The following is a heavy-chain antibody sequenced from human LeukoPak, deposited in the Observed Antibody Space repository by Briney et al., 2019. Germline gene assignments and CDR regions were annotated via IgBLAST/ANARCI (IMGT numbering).Heavy chain of an antibody. J-gene: IGHJ4*02. CDR2: INPNSGGT. Sequence: ASVTLSCKASGYTFTGYYVHWVRQAPGQGLEWMGWINPNSGGTKYAQKFQGRATMTRDTSISSAYMEVSRLRSDDTAVYYCARENTNLDYWGQGTLVTVSS. CDR3: ARENTNLDY. CDR1: GYTFTGYY. V-gene: IGHV1-2*02.